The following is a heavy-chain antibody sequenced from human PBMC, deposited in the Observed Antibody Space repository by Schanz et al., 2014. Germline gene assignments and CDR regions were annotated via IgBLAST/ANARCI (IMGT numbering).Heavy chain of an antibody. V-gene: IGHV3-23*01. CDR3: AKARYSSGWRGDYFDE. CDR2: ISGGGGTT. CDR1: GFTFSSYA. J-gene: IGHJ4*02. D-gene: IGHD6-25*01. Sequence: EVQLLESGGGLVQPGGSLRLSCAASGFTFSSYAMSWVRQAPGKGLEWVSAISGGGGTTYYADSVKGRFTISRDNSKNSLYLEMNSLRAEDTALYYCAKARYSSGWRGDYFDEWGQGTLVTVAS.